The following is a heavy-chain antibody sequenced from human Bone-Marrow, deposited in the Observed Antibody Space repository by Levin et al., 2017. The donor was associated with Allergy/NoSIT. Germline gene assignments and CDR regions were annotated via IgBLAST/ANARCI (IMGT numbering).Heavy chain of an antibody. Sequence: PGGSLRLSCAASGFSVSNNFLNWVRQVPGKGLEWVSLIYSGGSTYYADSVKGRFTISRDNSRNTLYLQMNSLRVEDTAVYYCARDGQGHSSSPYWGQGTLVTVSS. V-gene: IGHV3-66*01. CDR3: ARDGQGHSSSPY. J-gene: IGHJ4*02. CDR2: IYSGGST. CDR1: GFSVSNNF. D-gene: IGHD6-6*01.